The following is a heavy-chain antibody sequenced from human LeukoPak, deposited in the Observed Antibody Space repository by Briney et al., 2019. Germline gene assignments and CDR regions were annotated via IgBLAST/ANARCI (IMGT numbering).Heavy chain of an antibody. CDR2: IYYSGST. Sequence: TLSLTCAVSGGSISSGGYYWSWIRQPPGKGLEWIGCIYYSGSTYYNPSLKSRVTISVDRSKNQFSLKLSSVTAADTAVYYWSIVVSMVPATTMYYLDYGARETLVTASS. V-gene: IGHV4-30-2*01. J-gene: IGHJ4*02. CDR1: GGSISSGGYY. CDR3: SIVVSMVPATTMYYLDY. D-gene: IGHD3-10*01.